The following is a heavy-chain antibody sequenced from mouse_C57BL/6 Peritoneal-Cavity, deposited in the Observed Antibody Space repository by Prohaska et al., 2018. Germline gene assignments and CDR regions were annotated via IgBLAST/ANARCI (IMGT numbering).Heavy chain of an antibody. J-gene: IGHJ2*01. CDR2: IRLKSDNYAT. Sequence: EVKLEESGGGLVQPGGSMKLSCVASGFTFSNYWMNWVRQSPEKGLEWVAQIRLKSDNYATQYAESVKGRFTISRDDSKSSVYLQMNNLRAEDTGIYYCTGITTVVAPVDYWGQGTTLTVSS. D-gene: IGHD1-1*01. CDR3: TGITTVVAPVDY. V-gene: IGHV6-3*01. CDR1: GFTFSNYW.